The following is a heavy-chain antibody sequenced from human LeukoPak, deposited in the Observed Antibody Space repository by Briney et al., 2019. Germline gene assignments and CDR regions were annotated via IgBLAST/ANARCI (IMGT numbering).Heavy chain of an antibody. V-gene: IGHV1-69*13. CDR3: ARAVGEGDYDFWPDFDY. CDR2: IIPIFGTA. CDR1: GGTFSSYA. J-gene: IGHJ4*02. D-gene: IGHD3-3*01. Sequence: GASVKVSCKASGGTFSSYAISWVRQAPGQGLEWMGGIIPIFGTANYAQKFQGRVTITADESTSTAYMELSSLRSEDTAVYYCARAVGEGDYDFWPDFDYWGQGTLVTVSS.